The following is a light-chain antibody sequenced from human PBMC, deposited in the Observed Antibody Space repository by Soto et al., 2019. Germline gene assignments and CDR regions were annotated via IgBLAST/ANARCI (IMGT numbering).Light chain of an antibody. J-gene: IGKJ1*01. CDR3: QQYGGSPWT. Sequence: EIVLTQSPGTLSLSPGERATLSCRASQSVSSSYLAWYQQKPGQAPRLLIYAASSRATGIPDRVSGSGSGTDFTLTISRLEPEDFAVYYCQQYGGSPWTFGQGTKVEIK. V-gene: IGKV3-20*01. CDR1: QSVSSSY. CDR2: AAS.